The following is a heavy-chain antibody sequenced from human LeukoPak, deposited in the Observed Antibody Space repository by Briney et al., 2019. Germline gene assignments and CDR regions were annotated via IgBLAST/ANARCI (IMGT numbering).Heavy chain of an antibody. CDR1: GFTFSSYS. CDR2: ISSSSSYI. Sequence: PGGSLRLSCAASGFTFSSYSMNWVRQAPGKGLEWVSSISSSSSYIYYADSVKGRFTISRDNAKNSLYLQMNSLRAEDTAVYYCAREAGRVRYIDYWGQGTLVTVSS. D-gene: IGHD1-14*01. V-gene: IGHV3-21*01. CDR3: AREAGRVRYIDY. J-gene: IGHJ4*02.